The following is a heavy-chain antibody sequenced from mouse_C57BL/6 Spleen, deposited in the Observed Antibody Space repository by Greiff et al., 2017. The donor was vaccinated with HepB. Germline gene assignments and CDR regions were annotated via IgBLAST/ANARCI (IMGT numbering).Heavy chain of an antibody. Sequence: QVQLQQPGAELVRPGTSVKLSCKASGYTFTSYWMHWVKQRPGQGLEWIGVIDPSDSYTNYNQKFKGKATLTVDTSSSTAYMQLSSLTSEDSAVYYCARWDYDDFDVWGTGTTVTVSS. CDR3: ARWDYDDFDV. CDR2: IDPSDSYT. CDR1: GYTFTSYW. V-gene: IGHV1-59*01. J-gene: IGHJ1*03. D-gene: IGHD2-4*01.